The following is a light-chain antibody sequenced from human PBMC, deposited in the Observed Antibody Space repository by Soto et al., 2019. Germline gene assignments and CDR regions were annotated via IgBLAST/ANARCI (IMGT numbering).Light chain of an antibody. V-gene: IGLV2-14*03. Sequence: QSALTQPASVSGSPGQSISISCIGTSSDVGAFNYVSWCQHHPGKAPQLIIYDVTSRPSGVSNRFSASKSGNTASLTISGLQAEDEADYYCSSYTTRNTEVFGTGTMVTVL. CDR2: DVT. CDR3: SSYTTRNTEV. CDR1: SSDVGAFNY. J-gene: IGLJ1*01.